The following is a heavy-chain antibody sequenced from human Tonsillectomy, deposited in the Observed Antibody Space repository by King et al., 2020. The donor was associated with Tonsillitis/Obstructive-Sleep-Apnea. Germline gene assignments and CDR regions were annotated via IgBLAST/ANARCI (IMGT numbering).Heavy chain of an antibody. CDR1: GFTFSSYW. CDR3: TRDLDYESSGYYDY. CDR2: INSDGSST. V-gene: IGHV3-74*01. D-gene: IGHD3-22*01. J-gene: IGHJ4*02. Sequence: VQLVESGGGLVQPGGSLRLSCAASGFTFSSYWMHWVRQAPGKGRVWVSHINSDGSSTTYADSVKGRFTISRDNAKNTLYLQMNSLRGEDTAVYYCTRDLDYESSGYYDYWGQGTLVTVSS.